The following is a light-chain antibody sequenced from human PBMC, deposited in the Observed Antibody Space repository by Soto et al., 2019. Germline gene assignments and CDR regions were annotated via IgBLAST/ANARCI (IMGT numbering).Light chain of an antibody. V-gene: IGKV3-11*01. CDR1: QSVSSH. CDR2: AAS. Sequence: EIVLTQSPATLSLSPGEGATLSCRASQSVSSHLAWYQQKPGQAPRLLIYAASNRAAGIPARFSGSGSGTDFTPNISSLEPEDFAVYFCQQRNDWPPMYTFGQGTKLEIK. CDR3: QQRNDWPPMYT. J-gene: IGKJ2*01.